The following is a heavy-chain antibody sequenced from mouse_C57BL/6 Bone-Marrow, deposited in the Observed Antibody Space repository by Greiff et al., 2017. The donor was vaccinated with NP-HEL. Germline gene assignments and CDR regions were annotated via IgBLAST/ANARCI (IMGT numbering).Heavy chain of an antibody. J-gene: IGHJ4*01. CDR2: INPNNGGT. CDR1: GYTFTDYN. Sequence: EVQLQQSGPELVKPGASVKIPCKASGYTFTDYNMDWVKQSHGKSLEWIGDINPNNGGTIYNQKFKGKATLTVDKSSSTAYMELRSLTSEDTAVYYCARVRLYYSNYGYYAMDYWGQGTSVTVSS. CDR3: ARVRLYYSNYGYYAMDY. D-gene: IGHD2-5*01. V-gene: IGHV1-18*01.